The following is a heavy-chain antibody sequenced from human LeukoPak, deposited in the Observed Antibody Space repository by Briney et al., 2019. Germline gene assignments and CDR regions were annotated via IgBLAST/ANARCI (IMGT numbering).Heavy chain of an antibody. CDR3: ARTSMVVTGDAFDI. J-gene: IGHJ3*02. D-gene: IGHD4/OR15-4a*01. CDR2: INHSGST. CDR1: GGSFSGYY. Sequence: SATLSLTRAVYGGSFSGYYWSWIRQPPGKGLEWIGEINHSGSTNYNPSLKSRVTISVDTSKNQFSLKLSSVTAADTAVYYCARTSMVVTGDAFDIWGQGAMVTVSS. V-gene: IGHV4-34*01.